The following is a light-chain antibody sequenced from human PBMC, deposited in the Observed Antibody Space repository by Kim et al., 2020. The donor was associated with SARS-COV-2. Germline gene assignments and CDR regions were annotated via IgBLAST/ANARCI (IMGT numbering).Light chain of an antibody. V-gene: IGKV1-17*01. CDR1: QDIRND. Sequence: AAGGEIVTITGRASQDIRNDLGWYQQNPGRAPKRLIYGASSLQSGVPSRFSGSGSGTEFTLTISSVQPEDFATYFCLQHSTYPITFGQGTRLEIK. CDR3: LQHSTYPIT. CDR2: GAS. J-gene: IGKJ5*01.